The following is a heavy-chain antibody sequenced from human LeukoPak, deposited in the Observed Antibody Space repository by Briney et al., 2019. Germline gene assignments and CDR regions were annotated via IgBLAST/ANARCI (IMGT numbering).Heavy chain of an antibody. CDR1: GFTFRSHS. CDR2: ISSSSSTI. CDR3: VFPYWQDLDH. Sequence: GGSLRLSCAASGFTFRSHSMQWVRQAPGKGLEWVSHISSSSSTIYYADSVKGRFTISRDNAKESLFLQMSSLRDEDTAVYYCVFPYWQDLDHWGQGTLVTVSS. J-gene: IGHJ4*02. V-gene: IGHV3-48*02. D-gene: IGHD2-15*01.